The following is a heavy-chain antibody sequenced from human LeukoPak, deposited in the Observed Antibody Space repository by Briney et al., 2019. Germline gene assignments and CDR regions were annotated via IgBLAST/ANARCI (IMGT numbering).Heavy chain of an antibody. CDR2: ISSSSSYI. CDR3: ARFNIVVVVAATYFDY. CDR1: GFTFSSYE. D-gene: IGHD2-15*01. Sequence: PGGSLRLSCAASGFTFSSYEMNWVRQAPGKGLEWVSSISSSSSYIYYADSVKGRFTISRDNAKNSLYLQMNSLRAEDTAVYYCARFNIVVVVAATYFDYWGQGTLVTVSS. J-gene: IGHJ4*02. V-gene: IGHV3-21*01.